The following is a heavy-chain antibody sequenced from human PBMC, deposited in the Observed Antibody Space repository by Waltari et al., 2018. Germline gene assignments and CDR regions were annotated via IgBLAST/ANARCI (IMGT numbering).Heavy chain of an antibody. CDR3: ARDDGVRTVDY. D-gene: IGHD4-17*01. CDR1: GFTFRSYW. J-gene: IGHJ4*02. Sequence: QLVESGGGLVQPGGSLRLSCVVPGFTFRSYWMSWVRQTPGKGLEWVANIKPDGGETYYVDSVKGRFTISRDNAKNSLYLQMNSLRVEDTAVYYCARDDGVRTVDYWGQGTLVIVSS. V-gene: IGHV3-7*01. CDR2: IKPDGGET.